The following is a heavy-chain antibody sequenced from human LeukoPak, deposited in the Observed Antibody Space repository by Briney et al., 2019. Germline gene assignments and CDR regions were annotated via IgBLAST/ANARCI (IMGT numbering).Heavy chain of an antibody. CDR2: INPNSGGT. V-gene: IGHV1-2*02. D-gene: IGHD5-18*01. CDR1: GYTFTGYY. J-gene: IGHJ5*02. CDR3: ARDRYSWIQLWLFSP. Sequence: ASVKVSCKASGYTFTGYYMHWVRQAPGQGLEWMGWINPNSGGTNYAQKFQGRVTMTRDTSISTAYMELSRLRSDDTAVYYCARDRYSWIQLWLFSPWGQGTLVTVSS.